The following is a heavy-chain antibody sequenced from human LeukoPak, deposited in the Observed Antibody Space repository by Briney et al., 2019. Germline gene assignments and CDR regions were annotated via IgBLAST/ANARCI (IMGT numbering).Heavy chain of an antibody. D-gene: IGHD4-11*01. Sequence: PSETLSLTCTVSGGSISSYYWTWIRQPPGMRLEWIGYIYYSGSTNYNPSLRSRVTIPVDTSKNQFSLKLSSVTAADTAVYYCARENYSNYPHFDYWGLGTLVTVSS. CDR3: ARENYSNYPHFDY. CDR1: GGSISSYY. V-gene: IGHV4-59*12. J-gene: IGHJ4*02. CDR2: IYYSGST.